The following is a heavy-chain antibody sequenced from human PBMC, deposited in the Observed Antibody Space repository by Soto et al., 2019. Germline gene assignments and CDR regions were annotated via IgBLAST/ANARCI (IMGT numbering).Heavy chain of an antibody. CDR2: ISGSGCST. J-gene: IGHJ4*02. CDR3: AKGVGSPFDY. V-gene: IGHV3-23*01. Sequence: GGSLRLSCAASGFTFSSYAMSWVRQAPGKGLEWVSAISGSGCSTYYADSVKGRFTISRDNSKNTLYLQMNILRAEDTAVYYCAKGVGSPFDYWGQGTLVTVSS. D-gene: IGHD2-2*01. CDR1: GFTFSSYA.